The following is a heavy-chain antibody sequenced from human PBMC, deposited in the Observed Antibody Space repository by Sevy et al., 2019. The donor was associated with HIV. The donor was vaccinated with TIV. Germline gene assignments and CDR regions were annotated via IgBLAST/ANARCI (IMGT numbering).Heavy chain of an antibody. Sequence: GGSLRLSCAASGFTFSAYAMHWVRQAPGKGLEWVALITYDGRNKYYAGSVKGRFTISRDNSKNTLYLQMNSLRAEDTAVYYYASLYTWKFAGCWGQGTLVTVSS. J-gene: IGHJ4*02. CDR2: ITYDGRNK. V-gene: IGHV3-30*04. CDR1: GFTFSAYA. CDR3: ASLYTWKFAGC. D-gene: IGHD1-20*01.